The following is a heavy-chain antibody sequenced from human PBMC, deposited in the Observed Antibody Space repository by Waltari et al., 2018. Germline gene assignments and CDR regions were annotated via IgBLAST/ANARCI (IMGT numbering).Heavy chain of an antibody. CDR3: ARLVSEYQLLYTAYYYYYYMDV. D-gene: IGHD2-2*01. J-gene: IGHJ6*03. Sequence: QVQLQESGPGLVKPSETLSLTCAVSGYSISSGSYRGWIRPPPGKGPAWIGSIYHSGSTYYNPSLKSRVTISVDTSKNQFSLKLSSVTAADTAVYYCARLVSEYQLLYTAYYYYYYMDVWGKGTTVTVSS. CDR2: IYHSGST. CDR1: GYSISSGSY. V-gene: IGHV4-38-2*01.